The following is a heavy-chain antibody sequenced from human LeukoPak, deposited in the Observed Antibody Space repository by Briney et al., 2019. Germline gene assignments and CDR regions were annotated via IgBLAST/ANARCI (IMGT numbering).Heavy chain of an antibody. CDR1: GGSISSGSYY. CDR2: IYTSGST. Sequence: SETLSLTCTVSGGSISSGSYYWSWIRQPAGKGLEWIGRIYTSGSTNYNPSLKSRVTISVDTSKNQFSLKLSSVTAADTAVYLCARGSVYSSSSVFPPFDYWGQGTLVTVSS. CDR3: ARGSVYSSSSVFPPFDY. J-gene: IGHJ4*02. D-gene: IGHD6-6*01. V-gene: IGHV4-61*02.